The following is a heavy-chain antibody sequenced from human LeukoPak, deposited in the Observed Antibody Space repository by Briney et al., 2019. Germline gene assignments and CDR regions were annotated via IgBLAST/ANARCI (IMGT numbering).Heavy chain of an antibody. CDR1: GFTFSNYG. J-gene: IGHJ4*02. V-gene: IGHV3-30*18. CDR2: ISYDGSNK. D-gene: IGHD6-13*01. CDR3: AKARIVIAAAVSFDY. Sequence: GGSLRLSCAASGFTFSNYGMHWVRQAPGKGLEWVAVISYDGSNKYYADSVKGRFTISRDNSKNTLYLQMNSLRAEDTAVYYCAKARIVIAAAVSFDYWGQGTLVTVSS.